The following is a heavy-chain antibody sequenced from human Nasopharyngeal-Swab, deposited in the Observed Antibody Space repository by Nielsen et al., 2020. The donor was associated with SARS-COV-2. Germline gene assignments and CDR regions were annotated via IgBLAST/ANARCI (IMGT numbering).Heavy chain of an antibody. CDR3: ARATDY. V-gene: IGHV3-53*03. J-gene: IGHJ4*02. Sequence: WIRQPPGKGLEWVSVIYSGGSTYYADSVKGRFTISRDNSKNTLYLQMNSLRAEDTAVYYCARATDYWGQGTLVTVCS. CDR2: IYSGGST.